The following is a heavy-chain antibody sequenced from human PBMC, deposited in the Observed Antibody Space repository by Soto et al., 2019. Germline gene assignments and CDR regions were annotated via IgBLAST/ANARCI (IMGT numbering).Heavy chain of an antibody. CDR3: ARDSGYSGYDNYDY. Sequence: GASVKVCCKSPGDTFTSYGISWVRQAPGQGLEWMGWISAYNGNTNYAQKLQGRVTMTTDTSTSTAYMELRSLRSDDTAVYYCARDSGYSGYDNYDYWGQGTLVTVSS. CDR2: ISAYNGNT. J-gene: IGHJ4*02. D-gene: IGHD5-12*01. CDR1: GDTFTSYG. V-gene: IGHV1-18*01.